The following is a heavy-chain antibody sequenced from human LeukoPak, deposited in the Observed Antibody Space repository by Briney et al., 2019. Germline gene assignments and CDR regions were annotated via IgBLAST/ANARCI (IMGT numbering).Heavy chain of an antibody. CDR2: IYHSGST. V-gene: IGHV4-30-2*01. CDR1: GGSISSGGYS. CDR3: ARGRPVGATDY. J-gene: IGHJ4*02. D-gene: IGHD1-26*01. Sequence: SETLSLTCAVSGGSISSGGYSWSWIRQPPGKGLEWIGYIYHSGSTNYNPSLKSRVTISVDTSKNQFSLKLSSVTAADTAVYYCARGRPVGATDYWGQGTLVTVSS.